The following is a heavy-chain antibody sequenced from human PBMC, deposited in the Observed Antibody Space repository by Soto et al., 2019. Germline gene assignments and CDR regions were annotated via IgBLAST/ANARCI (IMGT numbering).Heavy chain of an antibody. J-gene: IGHJ4*02. CDR1: GGTFSSYA. V-gene: IGHV1-69*13. D-gene: IGHD2-21*02. CDR3: ARLEKAYCGGDCYSYYFDY. CDR2: IIPIFGTA. Sequence: SVKVSCKASGGTFSSYAISWVRQAPGQGLEWMGGIIPIFGTANYAQKFQGRVTITADESTSTAYMELSSLRSEDTAVYYCARLEKAYCGGDCYSYYFDYWGQGTLVT.